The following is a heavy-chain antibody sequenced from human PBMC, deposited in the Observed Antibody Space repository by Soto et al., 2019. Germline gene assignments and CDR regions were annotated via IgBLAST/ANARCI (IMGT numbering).Heavy chain of an antibody. D-gene: IGHD3-9*01. Sequence: QVTLKESGPVLVKPTETLTLTCTVSGFSLSNARMGVSWIRQPPGKALEWLAHIFSNDEKSYSTSLNSRFTISKDTSKSQVVLTMTNLDPVDTATYYCARINDILTGFDYWGQGTLVTVSS. CDR3: ARINDILTGFDY. CDR2: IFSNDEK. CDR1: GFSLSNARMG. J-gene: IGHJ4*02. V-gene: IGHV2-26*01.